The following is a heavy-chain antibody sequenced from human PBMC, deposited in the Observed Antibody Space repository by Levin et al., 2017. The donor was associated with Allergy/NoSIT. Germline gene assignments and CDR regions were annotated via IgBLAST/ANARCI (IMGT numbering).Heavy chain of an antibody. V-gene: IGHV1-2*06. D-gene: IGHD3-10*01. CDR2: INPNSGGT. Sequence: ASVKVSCKASGYTFTGYYMHWVRQAPGQGLEWMGRINPNSGGTNYAQKFQGRVTMTRDTSISTAYMELSRLRSDDTAVYYCARDGSMVQGPTLGDYWGQGTLVTVSS. CDR3: ARDGSMVQGPTLGDY. J-gene: IGHJ4*02. CDR1: GYTFTGYY.